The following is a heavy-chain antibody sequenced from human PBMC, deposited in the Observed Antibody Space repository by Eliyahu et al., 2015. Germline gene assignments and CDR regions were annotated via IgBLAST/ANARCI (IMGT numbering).Heavy chain of an antibody. J-gene: IGHJ5*02. CDR1: GXSISSSSFY. V-gene: IGHV4-39*01. Sequence: QLQLQESGPGLVMPSETLSLTCXVXGXSISSSSFYWGWIRQPPGKGLEWIGSIYYSGNTYYSPSLKSRVTISVDTSKNQFSLKLSSVTAADTAVYYCARQGLRSSSWYGASWFDPWGQGTRVSVSS. CDR2: IYYSGNT. CDR3: ARQGLRSSSWYGASWFDP. D-gene: IGHD6-13*01.